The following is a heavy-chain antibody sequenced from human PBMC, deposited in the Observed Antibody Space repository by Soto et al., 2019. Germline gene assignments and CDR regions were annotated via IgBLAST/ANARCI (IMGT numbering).Heavy chain of an antibody. D-gene: IGHD6-13*01. Sequence: GGSLRLSCAASGFTFSSYGMHWVRQAPGKGLEWVAVIWYDGSNKYYADSVKGRFTISRDNSKNTLYLQMNSLRAEDTAVYYCARDQAAAGMLYYYYGMDVWGQGTTVTVSS. CDR3: ARDQAAAGMLYYYYGMDV. J-gene: IGHJ6*02. V-gene: IGHV3-33*01. CDR1: GFTFSSYG. CDR2: IWYDGSNK.